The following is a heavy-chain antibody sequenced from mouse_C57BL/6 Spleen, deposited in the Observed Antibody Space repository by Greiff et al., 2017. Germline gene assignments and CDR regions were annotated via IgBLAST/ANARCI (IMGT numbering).Heavy chain of an antibody. CDR1: GFNIKDYY. V-gene: IGHV14-1*01. CDR2: IDPEDGDT. J-gene: IGHJ4*01. Sequence: VQLQQSGAELVRSGASVKLSCTASGFNIKDYYMHWVKQRPEQGLEWIGRIDPEDGDTEYAPKFQGKATMTADTSSNTAYLQLSSLTSEDTAVYYCTPICITTGYYAMDYWGQGTSVTVSS. CDR3: TPICITTGYYAMDY. D-gene: IGHD1-1*01.